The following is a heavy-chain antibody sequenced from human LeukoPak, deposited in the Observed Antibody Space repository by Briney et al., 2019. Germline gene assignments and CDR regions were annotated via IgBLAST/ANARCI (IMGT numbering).Heavy chain of an antibody. CDR3: ARDQGITMVRGVITSNDY. CDR2: ISAYNGNK. V-gene: IGHV1-18*04. D-gene: IGHD3-10*01. J-gene: IGHJ4*02. Sequence: EASVKVSCKASGYTFTSYGISWVRQAPGQGLEWMGWISAYNGNKHFAQKLLDRVTMTTDTSTSTAYMELRSLRSDDTAVYYCARDQGITMVRGVITSNDYWGQGTLVTVSS. CDR1: GYTFTSYG.